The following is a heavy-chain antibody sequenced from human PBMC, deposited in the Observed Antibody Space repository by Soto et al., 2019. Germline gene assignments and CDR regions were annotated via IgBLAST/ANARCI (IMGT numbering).Heavy chain of an antibody. CDR3: ARGVAGPLHWFDP. CDR1: GYTFTSYA. CDR2: INAGNGNT. Sequence: ASVKVSCKASGYTFTSYAMHWVRQAPGQRLEWMGWINAGNGNTKYSQKLQGRVTITKDTSASTAYMELSSLRSEDTAVYYCARGVAGPLHWFDPWGQGTLVTVSS. D-gene: IGHD6-19*01. J-gene: IGHJ5*02. V-gene: IGHV1-3*01.